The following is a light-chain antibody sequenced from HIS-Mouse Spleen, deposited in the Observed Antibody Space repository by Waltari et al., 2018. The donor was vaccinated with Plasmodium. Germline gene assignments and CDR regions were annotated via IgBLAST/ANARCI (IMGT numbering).Light chain of an antibody. CDR1: ALPKKY. CDR3: YSTDSSGNHLWV. Sequence: SYELTQPPSVSVSPGQTARINCSGAALPKKYAYWFQQKSGQAPVLVIYEDSKRPSGIPERFSGSSSGTMATLTISGAQVEDEADYYCYSTDSSGNHLWVFGGGTKLTVL. V-gene: IGLV3-10*01. CDR2: EDS. J-gene: IGLJ3*02.